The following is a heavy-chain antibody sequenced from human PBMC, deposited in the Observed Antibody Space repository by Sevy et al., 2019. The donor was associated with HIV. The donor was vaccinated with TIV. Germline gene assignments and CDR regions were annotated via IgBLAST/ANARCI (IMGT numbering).Heavy chain of an antibody. D-gene: IGHD3-10*01. CDR3: AKGLGMVQGALSSEDL. V-gene: IGHV3-30*02. CDR1: GFTFRSYG. J-gene: IGHJ3*01. CDR2: IRYDGTTK. Sequence: GESLKISCAASGFTFRSYGMHWVRQAPGKGLEWVAFIRYDGTTKYYADSVKGRFTISRDNSKNTLYLQMNSLRPEDTSVYYCAKGLGMVQGALSSEDLWGQGTMVTISS.